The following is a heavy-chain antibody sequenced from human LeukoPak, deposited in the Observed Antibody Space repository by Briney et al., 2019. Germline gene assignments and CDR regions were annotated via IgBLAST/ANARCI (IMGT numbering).Heavy chain of an antibody. J-gene: IGHJ4*02. CDR1: GYTFTGYY. V-gene: IGHV1-2*02. CDR3: AREVCSGGSCYAVFDY. CDR2: INPNSGGT. Sequence: GASVKVSCKASGYTFTGYYMHWVRQAPGQGLEWMGWINPNSGGTNYAQKFQGRVTMTRDTSISTAYMELSRLRSDDTAVYYCAREVCSGGSCYAVFDYWGQGTLVTVSS. D-gene: IGHD2-15*01.